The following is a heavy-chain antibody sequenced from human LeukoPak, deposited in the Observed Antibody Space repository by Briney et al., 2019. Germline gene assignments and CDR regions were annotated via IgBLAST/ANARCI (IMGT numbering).Heavy chain of an antibody. CDR2: IYYSGST. Sequence: SETLSLTCTVSGGSISSSSYYWGWIRQPPGKGLEWIGSIYYSGSTYYNPSLKSRVTISVDTSKNQFSLKLSSVTAADTAVYYCARLPMDTAIVTHAFDIWGQGTRVTVSS. D-gene: IGHD5-18*01. V-gene: IGHV4-39*01. CDR1: GGSISSSSYY. J-gene: IGHJ3*02. CDR3: ARLPMDTAIVTHAFDI.